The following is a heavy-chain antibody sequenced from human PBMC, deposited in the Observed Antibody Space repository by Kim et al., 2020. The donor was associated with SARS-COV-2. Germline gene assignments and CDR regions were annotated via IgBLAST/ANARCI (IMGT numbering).Heavy chain of an antibody. V-gene: IGHV3-33*06. J-gene: IGHJ6*02. CDR2: IWYDGSNK. Sequence: GGSLRLSCAASGFTFSSYGMHWVRQAPGKGLEWVAVIWYDGSNKYYADSVKGRFTISRDNSKNTLYLQMNSLRAEDTAVYYCAKDPYVWGPLSLSYYYYGMDVWGQGTTVTVSS. CDR3: AKDPYVWGPLSLSYYYYGMDV. CDR1: GFTFSSYG. D-gene: IGHD3-16*01.